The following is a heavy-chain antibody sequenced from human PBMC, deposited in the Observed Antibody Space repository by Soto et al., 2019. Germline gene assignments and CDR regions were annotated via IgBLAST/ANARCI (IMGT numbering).Heavy chain of an antibody. CDR3: ARGYKPGMYYFDY. Sequence: SETLSLTCAVYGGSFSGYYWSWIRQPPGKGLEWIGEINDSGSSNYNPSLKSRVTISVDTSKNQFSLKLSSVTAADTAVYYCARGYKPGMYYFDYWGQGTLVTVSS. D-gene: IGHD1-1*01. CDR2: INDSGSS. J-gene: IGHJ4*02. CDR1: GGSFSGYY. V-gene: IGHV4-34*01.